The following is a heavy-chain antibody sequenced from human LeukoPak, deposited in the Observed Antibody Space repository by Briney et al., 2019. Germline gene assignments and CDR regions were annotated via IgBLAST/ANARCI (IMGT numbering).Heavy chain of an antibody. V-gene: IGHV5-51*01. CDR2: ICPGDSDT. CDR3: ARLDLEYYYDSSGPTGGYFDY. CDR1: GYSFTSYW. Sequence: GESLKISCKGSGYSFTSYWIGWVRQMPGKGLEWMGIICPGDSDTRYSPSFQGQVTISADKSISTAYLQWSSLKASDTAMYYCARLDLEYYYDSSGPTGGYFDYWGQGTLVTVSS. J-gene: IGHJ4*02. D-gene: IGHD3-22*01.